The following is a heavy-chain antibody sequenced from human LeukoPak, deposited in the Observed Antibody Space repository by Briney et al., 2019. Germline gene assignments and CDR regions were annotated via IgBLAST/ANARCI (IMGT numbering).Heavy chain of an antibody. Sequence: SETLSLTCTVSGGSISSGSYYWSWIRQPAGKGLEWIGRIYTSGSTNYNPSLKSRVTMSVDTSKNQFSLKLSSVTAADTAVYYCARDPYSSSWYYFDYWGQGALVTVSS. CDR1: GGSISSGSYY. V-gene: IGHV4-61*02. CDR2: IYTSGST. CDR3: ARDPYSSSWYYFDY. J-gene: IGHJ4*02. D-gene: IGHD6-13*01.